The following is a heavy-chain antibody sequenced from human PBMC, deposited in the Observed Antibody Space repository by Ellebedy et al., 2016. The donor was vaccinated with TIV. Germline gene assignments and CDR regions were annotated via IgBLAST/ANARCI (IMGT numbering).Heavy chain of an antibody. J-gene: IGHJ3*02. CDR1: GFTFSSYS. CDR3: AKELVHAIHGFDI. V-gene: IGHV3-30-3*01. D-gene: IGHD2-8*02. CDR2: ISYDGNKK. Sequence: GESLKISCAASGFTFSSYSLHWVRQAPGKGLAWVAVISYDGNKKYYADSVKGRFTVSSDNPKNTLYLQMNSLRGEDTAIYYCAKELVHAIHGFDIWGQGTMVSVSS.